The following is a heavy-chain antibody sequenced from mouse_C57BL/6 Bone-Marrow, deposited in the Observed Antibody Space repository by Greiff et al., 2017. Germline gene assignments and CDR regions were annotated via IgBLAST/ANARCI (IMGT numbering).Heavy chain of an antibody. V-gene: IGHV1-64*01. CDR1: GYTFTSYW. J-gene: IGHJ1*03. D-gene: IGHD1-1*01. CDR3: ARSPYYYGSSYGDCDV. CDR2: IHPNSGST. Sequence: QVQLKQPGAELVKPGASVKLSCKASGYTFTSYWMHWVKQRPGQGLEWIGMIHPNSGSTNYNEKFKSKATLTVDKSSSTAYMQLSSLTSEDSAVYYCARSPYYYGSSYGDCDVWGTGTTVTVAS.